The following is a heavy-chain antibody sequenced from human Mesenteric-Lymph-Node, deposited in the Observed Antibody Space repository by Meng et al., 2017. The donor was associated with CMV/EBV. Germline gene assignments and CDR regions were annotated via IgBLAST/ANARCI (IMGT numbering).Heavy chain of an antibody. D-gene: IGHD2-2*01. V-gene: IGHV4-61*01. Sequence: SETLSLTCTVSGGSVGSGSYYWSWIRQPPGKGLEWIGYIYYSGSTNYNPSLKSRVTISVDTSKNQFSLKLISVTTADTAMYYCAKIGYCGRTSCSGHSHDPWGQGTLVTVSS. J-gene: IGHJ5*02. CDR3: AKIGYCGRTSCSGHSHDP. CDR1: GGSVGSGSYY. CDR2: IYYSGST.